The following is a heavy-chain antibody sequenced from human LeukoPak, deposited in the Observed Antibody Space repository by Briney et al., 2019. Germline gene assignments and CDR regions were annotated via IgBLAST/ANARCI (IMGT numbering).Heavy chain of an antibody. CDR2: ISGSGDDT. CDR1: AITFSSYA. Sequence: PGGSLRLSCAASAITFSSYAMSWVRQAPGKGLEWVSAISGSGDDTHYADSVKGRFTISRDNSKNTLYLQMNSLRAEDTAVYYCAKEVLGYFDLNWLDPWGQGTLVTVSS. D-gene: IGHD3-9*01. V-gene: IGHV3-23*01. J-gene: IGHJ5*02. CDR3: AKEVLGYFDLNWLDP.